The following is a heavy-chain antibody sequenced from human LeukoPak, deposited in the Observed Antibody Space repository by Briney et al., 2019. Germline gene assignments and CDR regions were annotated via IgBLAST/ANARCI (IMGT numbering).Heavy chain of an antibody. CDR3: ARVTAGGTWTFDI. Sequence: GASVKVSCKASGYTFTSYYMHWVRQAPGQGLEWMGIINPSGGSTSYAQKFQGRVTMTRDMSTSTVYMELSSLRSEDTAVYYCARVTAGGTWTFDIWGQGTTVTVSS. CDR1: GYTFTSYY. CDR2: INPSGGST. J-gene: IGHJ3*02. V-gene: IGHV1-46*01. D-gene: IGHD6-13*01.